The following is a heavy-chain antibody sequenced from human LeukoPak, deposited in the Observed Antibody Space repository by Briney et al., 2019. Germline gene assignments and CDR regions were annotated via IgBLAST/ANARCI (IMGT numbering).Heavy chain of an antibody. CDR3: ARDIGAVDHYGMDV. CDR2: IWYNENNK. J-gene: IGHJ6*02. V-gene: IGHV3-33*01. Sequence: GGSLRLSCAASGFTFNNYGMHWVRQAPGKGLEWVAVIWYNENNKYYADSVKGPLTISRDNSKNTLYLQMNSLRAEDTAVYFCARDIGAVDHYGMDVWGQGTTVTVSS. D-gene: IGHD4-23*01. CDR1: GFTFNNYG.